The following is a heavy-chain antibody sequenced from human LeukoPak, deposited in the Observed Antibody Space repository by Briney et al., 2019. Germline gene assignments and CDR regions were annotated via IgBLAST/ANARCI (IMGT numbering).Heavy chain of an antibody. CDR1: GFTFSSYA. CDR3: AKATAVWKAAKIDY. Sequence: PGGSLRLSCAASGFTFSSYAMSWVRRAPGKGLEWVSAISGSGGSTYYADSVKGRFTISRDNSKNTLYLQMNSLRAEDTAVYYCAKATAVWKAAKIDYWGQGTLVTVSS. V-gene: IGHV3-23*01. J-gene: IGHJ4*02. D-gene: IGHD2-15*01. CDR2: ISGSGGST.